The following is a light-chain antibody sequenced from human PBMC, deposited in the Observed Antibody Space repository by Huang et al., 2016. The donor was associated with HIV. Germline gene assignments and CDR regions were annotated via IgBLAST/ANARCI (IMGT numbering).Light chain of an antibody. CDR2: GAS. CDR3: EQYNNWPPLT. Sequence: IVMTQSPATLSVSPGARATLSCRASQSVSSNLAWYQQKPGQAPRLLIYGASNRATGIPARVSGSGSGTEFTLTISSLQSEDFAVDYCEQYNNWPPLTFGGGTKVEIK. J-gene: IGKJ4*01. V-gene: IGKV3-15*01. CDR1: QSVSSN.